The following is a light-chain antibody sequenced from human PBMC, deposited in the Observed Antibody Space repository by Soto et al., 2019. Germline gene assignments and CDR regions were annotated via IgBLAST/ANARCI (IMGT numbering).Light chain of an antibody. Sequence: QSALTQPPSASGSPGQSVTISCTGTSSDVGSYDYVSWYQQHPGKAPKLIIYDVNKWPAGVPDRFSGSKSGNTASLTVFGLRADDEADYYCSSYSFTNNLVFGTGTKVTVL. J-gene: IGLJ1*01. CDR2: DVN. V-gene: IGLV2-8*01. CDR1: SSDVGSYDY. CDR3: SSYSFTNNLV.